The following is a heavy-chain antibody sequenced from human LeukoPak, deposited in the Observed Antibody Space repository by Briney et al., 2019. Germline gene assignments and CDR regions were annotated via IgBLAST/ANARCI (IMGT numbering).Heavy chain of an antibody. J-gene: IGHJ4*02. Sequence: PGGSLRLSCTTSGFTVSSYSMNWVRQAPGKGLEWISCISSSTTTIYYADSVKGRFTISRDNSKNTLYLQMNSLRAEDTAVYYCAKDLLVVVPAALSPRVSLVDYWGQGTLVTVSS. CDR2: ISSSTTTI. CDR1: GFTVSSYS. V-gene: IGHV3-48*01. D-gene: IGHD2-2*01. CDR3: AKDLLVVVPAALSPRVSLVDY.